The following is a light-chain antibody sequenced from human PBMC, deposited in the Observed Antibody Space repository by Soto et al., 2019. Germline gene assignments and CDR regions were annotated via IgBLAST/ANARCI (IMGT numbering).Light chain of an antibody. CDR3: QQRGNWTPT. CDR2: DAS. J-gene: IGKJ1*01. V-gene: IGKV3-11*01. CDR1: QSVGRF. Sequence: EIVLTQSPATLSLSAGERATLSCRASQSVGRFLAWYQQNHGQAPTLLIYDASKRATGIPVRFSGSVSGTDVTITISSLQKEDGAVYSCQQRGNWTPTFGQGTKVDIK.